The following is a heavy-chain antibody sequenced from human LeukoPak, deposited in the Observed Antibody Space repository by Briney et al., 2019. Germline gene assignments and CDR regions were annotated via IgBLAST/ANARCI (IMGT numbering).Heavy chain of an antibody. CDR3: ARGPGIAVAGTVDY. Sequence: SVKVCCKASGGTFSSYAISWVRQAPGQGLEWMGRIIPILGIANYAQKFQGRVTITADKSTSTAYMELSSLRSEDTAVYYCARGPGIAVAGTVDYWGQGTLVTVSS. D-gene: IGHD6-19*01. CDR2: IIPILGIA. CDR1: GGTFSSYA. J-gene: IGHJ4*02. V-gene: IGHV1-69*04.